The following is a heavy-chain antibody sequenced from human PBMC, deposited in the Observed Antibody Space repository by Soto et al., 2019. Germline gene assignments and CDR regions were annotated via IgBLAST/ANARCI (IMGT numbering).Heavy chain of an antibody. CDR1: GFSFSTYG. CDR2: GGSGGST. CDR3: VKFRGRAYHYYYMDV. D-gene: IGHD3-16*01. Sequence: DVQLLASGGGLAQRGGSLRISCAASGFSFSTYGMTWVRQAPGKGLEWVSYGGSGGSTYYADSVKGRFTISRDNSKNTLYLQMNSLRAEDTAVYYCVKFRGRAYHYYYMDVWGNGTTVPVSS. V-gene: IGHV3-23*01. J-gene: IGHJ6*03.